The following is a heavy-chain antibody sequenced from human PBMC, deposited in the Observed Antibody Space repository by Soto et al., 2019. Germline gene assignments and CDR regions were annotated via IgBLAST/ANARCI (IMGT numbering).Heavy chain of an antibody. CDR3: VREHNRYFSYGMDV. D-gene: IGHD3-16*02. CDR2: IHSTGTT. J-gene: IGHJ6*02. CDR1: GDSISSYF. Sequence: PSETLSLTCTVSGDSISSYFWTWIRQPPGRGLEWIGYIHSTGTTKYNPSLKSRISMSVDTSKNQFSLKLTSVTAADTAVYYCVREHNRYFSYGMDVWGQGTTVTVSS. V-gene: IGHV4-59*01.